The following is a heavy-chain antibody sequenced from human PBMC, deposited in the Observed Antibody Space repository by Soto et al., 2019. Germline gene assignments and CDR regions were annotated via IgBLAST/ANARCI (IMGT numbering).Heavy chain of an antibody. Sequence: GGSLRLSCVASGFTFDSYAMNWIRQAPGKGLEWVSALYDVDGSFYSDSVKGRFTTSSDSSKTTVYLQMNDLRPADTAVYYCATWHEREHAYDVWGQGTTVTV. CDR1: GFTFDSYA. J-gene: IGHJ3*01. D-gene: IGHD1-1*01. V-gene: IGHV3-53*01. CDR2: LYDVDGS. CDR3: ATWHEREHAYDV.